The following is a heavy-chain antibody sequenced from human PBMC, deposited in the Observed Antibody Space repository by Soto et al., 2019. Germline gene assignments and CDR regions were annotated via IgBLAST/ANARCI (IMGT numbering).Heavy chain of an antibody. CDR2: IYWDNDK. Sequence: SGPTLVNPTQTLTLTCTFSGFSLSTTAVGVGWIRQPPGKALEWLALIYWDNDKRYNPSLKTRLTITKDTSKNQVVLKMTNIDPVDTATYFCAHSVGYVYVWGRYRSAFDSRGRGTMGTVAS. D-gene: IGHD3-16*01. J-gene: IGHJ3*02. CDR3: AHSVGYVYVWGRYRSAFDS. CDR1: GFSLSTTAVG. V-gene: IGHV2-5*02.